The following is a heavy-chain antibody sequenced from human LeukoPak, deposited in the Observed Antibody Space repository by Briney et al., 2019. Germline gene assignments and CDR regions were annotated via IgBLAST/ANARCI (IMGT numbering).Heavy chain of an antibody. CDR1: GGSVSGYY. CDR2: ISHRGRT. Sequence: PSETLSLTCVVYGGSVSGYYWSWIRQPPGKGLEWIGEISHRGRTHYNPSPKGRVTMSVDTSKNQFALEVDSVTAADTAVYYCARIPLYFLEPFDYWGQGILVTVSS. CDR3: ARIPLYFLEPFDY. D-gene: IGHD3-3*01. J-gene: IGHJ4*02. V-gene: IGHV4-34*01.